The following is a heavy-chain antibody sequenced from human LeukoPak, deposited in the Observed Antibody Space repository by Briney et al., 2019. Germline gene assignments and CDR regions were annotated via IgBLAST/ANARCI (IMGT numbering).Heavy chain of an antibody. CDR2: ISGSGGIT. J-gene: IGHJ6*03. D-gene: IGHD6-6*01. Sequence: GGSLRLSCAASGFTFSAYAISWVRQAPGKGLEWVSAISGSGGITYYADSVKGRFTISRGNSKNTLYLQMNSLRAEDTAVYYCARAQLVPYYYYMDVWGKGTTVTVSS. CDR1: GFTFSAYA. CDR3: ARAQLVPYYYYMDV. V-gene: IGHV3-23*01.